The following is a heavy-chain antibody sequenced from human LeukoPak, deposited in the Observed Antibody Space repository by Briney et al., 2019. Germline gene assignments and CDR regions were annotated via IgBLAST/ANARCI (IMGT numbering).Heavy chain of an antibody. CDR2: IYYSDTT. V-gene: IGHV4-30-4*07. D-gene: IGHD5-12*01. CDR3: ASHSGGYAY. CDR1: GGSISSGGYS. Sequence: SETLSPTCAVSGGSISSGGYSWSWIRQPPGKGLEWIGYIYYSDTTYYNPSLNSRVTISVDTSKNQFSLKLSSVTAADTAVYYCASHSGGYAYWGQGTLVTVSS. J-gene: IGHJ4*02.